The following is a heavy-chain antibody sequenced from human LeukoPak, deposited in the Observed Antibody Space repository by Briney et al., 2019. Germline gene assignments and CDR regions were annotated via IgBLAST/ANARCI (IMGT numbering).Heavy chain of an antibody. V-gene: IGHV4-30-4*08. CDR1: GGSISSGDYC. D-gene: IGHD2-15*01. CDR2: IYYSGST. CDR3: ARGGRYDAFDI. J-gene: IGHJ3*02. Sequence: SETLSLTCTVSGGSISSGDYCWSWIRQPPGKGLEWIGYIYYSGSTYYNPSLKSRVTISVDTSKNQFSLKLSSVTAADTAVYYCARGGRYDAFDIWGQGTMVTVSS.